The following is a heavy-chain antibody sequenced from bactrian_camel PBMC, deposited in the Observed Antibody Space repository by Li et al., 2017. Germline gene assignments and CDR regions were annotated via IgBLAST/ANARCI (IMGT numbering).Heavy chain of an antibody. CDR3: AADRLCTTLLNTPARVAY. Sequence: QVQLVESGGGSVQAGGSLTLACSASGYTYSSTCKGWFRQAPGKEREAVATIYSRDPYPVYADSVQGRFAISQDNAKNTVYLQMNSLKPEDTAMYYCAADRLCTTLLNTPARVAYWGRGTQVTVS. J-gene: IGHJ4*01. CDR2: IYSRDPYP. V-gene: IGHV3-3*01. CDR1: GYTYSSTC. D-gene: IGHD6*01.